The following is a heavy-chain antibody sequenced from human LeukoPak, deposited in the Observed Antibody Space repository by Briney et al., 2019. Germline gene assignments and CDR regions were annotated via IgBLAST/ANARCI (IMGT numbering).Heavy chain of an antibody. J-gene: IGHJ5*02. Sequence: KSSETLSLTCAVSGGSISSYYWSWIRQPPGKGLEWIGYIYYSGSTNYNPSLKSRVTISVDTSKNQFSLKLSSVTAADTAVYYCARALTKYSSSWYWFDPWGQGTLVTVSS. CDR2: IYYSGST. CDR1: GGSISSYY. V-gene: IGHV4-59*01. CDR3: ARALTKYSSSWYWFDP. D-gene: IGHD6-13*01.